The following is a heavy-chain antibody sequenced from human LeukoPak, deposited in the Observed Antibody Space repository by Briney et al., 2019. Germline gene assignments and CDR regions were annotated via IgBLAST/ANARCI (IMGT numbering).Heavy chain of an antibody. J-gene: IGHJ5*02. V-gene: IGHV3-7*01. D-gene: IGHD4-17*01. CDR3: AKSFTVTHNNWFDP. Sequence: GGSLRLSCAASGFTFSSYWLSWVRQAPGKGLELVANIKEDGTGKYYVDSVKGRFTISRDNAKNSLYLQMNSLRAEDTAVYYCAKSFTVTHNNWFDPWGQGTLVTVSS. CDR2: IKEDGTGK. CDR1: GFTFSSYW.